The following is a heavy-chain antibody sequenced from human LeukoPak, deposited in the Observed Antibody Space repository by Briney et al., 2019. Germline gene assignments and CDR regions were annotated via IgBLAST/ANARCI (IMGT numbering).Heavy chain of an antibody. V-gene: IGHV3-48*01. CDR2: IGSSGSTI. Sequence: GGSLRLSCAASGFTFNNYAMNWVRQAPGKGLEWVSYIGSSGSTIYYADSVKGRFTISRDNSKNTLYLQMNSLRAEDTAVYYCAKDLDYGGNSLWWGQGTLVTVSS. CDR3: AKDLDYGGNSLW. D-gene: IGHD4-23*01. J-gene: IGHJ4*02. CDR1: GFTFNNYA.